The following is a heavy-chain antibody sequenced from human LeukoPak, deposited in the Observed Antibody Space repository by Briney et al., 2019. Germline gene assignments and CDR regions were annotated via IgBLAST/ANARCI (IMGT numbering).Heavy chain of an antibody. CDR3: AKDQVWIVVGSFDY. J-gene: IGHJ4*02. D-gene: IGHD3-22*01. CDR2: ISGSGGST. CDR1: GFTFSSYA. Sequence: PGGSLRLSCAASGFTFSSYAMSWVRQAPGKGLEWVSGISGSGGSTYYADSVKGRFTISRDNFKNTLYLQMTSLRAEDTAVYYCAKDQVWIVVGSFDYWGQGTLVTVSS. V-gene: IGHV3-23*01.